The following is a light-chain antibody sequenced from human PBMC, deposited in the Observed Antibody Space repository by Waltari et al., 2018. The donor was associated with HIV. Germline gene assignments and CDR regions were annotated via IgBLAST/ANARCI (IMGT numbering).Light chain of an antibody. CDR2: GAS. CDR3: QHYGSSVWT. Sequence: IVLTQSPGTVSLSPGERASLYCRASESVSISYLAWYQQRPGLAPRLLVYGASSRAAGIPDRFRGSGSGTDFTLIISRLEPEDFAVYYCQHYGSSVWTFGQGTKVEIK. J-gene: IGKJ1*01. V-gene: IGKV3-20*01. CDR1: ESVSISY.